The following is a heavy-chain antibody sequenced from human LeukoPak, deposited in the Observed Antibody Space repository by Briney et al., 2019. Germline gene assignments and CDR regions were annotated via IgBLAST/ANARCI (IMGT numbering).Heavy chain of an antibody. J-gene: IGHJ3*02. CDR3: ARDANGWLLLLLAFDI. CDR1: GYTFTSYG. D-gene: IGHD3-22*01. Sequence: ASVKVSCKASGYTFTSYGISWVRQAPGQGLEWMGWINPNSGGTNYAQKFQGRVTMTRDTSISTAYMELSRLRSDDTAVYYCARDANGWLLLLLAFDIWGQGTMVTVSS. CDR2: INPNSGGT. V-gene: IGHV1-2*02.